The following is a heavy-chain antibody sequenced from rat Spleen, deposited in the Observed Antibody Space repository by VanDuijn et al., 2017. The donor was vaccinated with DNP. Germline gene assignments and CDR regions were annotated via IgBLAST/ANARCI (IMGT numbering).Heavy chain of an antibody. J-gene: IGHJ2*01. CDR3: ARPDY. Sequence: EVQLVESGGDLVQPGRSLKLFCAASGFTFSDYYMAWIRQAPKKGLEWVATISYDGSDTSYRDSVKGRFAVSRNNAKSTLYLQMDSLRSEDTATYYCARPDYWGQGVMVTVSS. CDR1: GFTFSDYY. V-gene: IGHV5-7*01. CDR2: ISYDGSDT.